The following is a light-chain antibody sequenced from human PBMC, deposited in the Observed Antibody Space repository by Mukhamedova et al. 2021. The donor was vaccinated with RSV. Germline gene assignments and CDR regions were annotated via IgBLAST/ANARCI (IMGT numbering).Light chain of an antibody. CDR3: LQHNSYLRR. CDR2: AAS. Sequence: WYQRRVHGKATKRLIYAASSLQSGVPSRFSGSGSGTDFPPTISSLQPEDFATYYCLQHNSYLRRFGQGTKVEIK. J-gene: IGKJ1*01. V-gene: IGKV1-17*01.